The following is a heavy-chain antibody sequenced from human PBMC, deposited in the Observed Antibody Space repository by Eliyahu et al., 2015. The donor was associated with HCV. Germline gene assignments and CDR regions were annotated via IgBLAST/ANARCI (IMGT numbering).Heavy chain of an antibody. V-gene: IGHV4-34*01. D-gene: IGHD3-22*01. CDR3: ARGKDYYDSSGYYYVPRGRYFDY. CDR1: GGSFSGYY. CDR2: INHSGST. J-gene: IGHJ4*02. Sequence: QVQLQQWGAGLLKPSETLSLTCAVYGGSFSGYYWSWIRQPPGKGLEWIGEINHSGSTNYNPSLKSRVTISVDTSKNQFSLKLSSVTAADTAVYYCARGKDYYDSSGYYYVPRGRYFDYWGQGTLVTVSS.